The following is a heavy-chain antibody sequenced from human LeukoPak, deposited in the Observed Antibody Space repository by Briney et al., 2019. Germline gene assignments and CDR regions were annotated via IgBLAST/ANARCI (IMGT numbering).Heavy chain of an antibody. J-gene: IGHJ4*02. CDR2: IYTSGST. Sequence: SETLSLTCTVSGGSISSYYWSWIRQPAGKGLEWIGRIYTSGSTNYNPSLKSRVTMSVDTSKNQFSLKLSSVTAADTAAYYCARGFIEWLLLDYCGQGTLVTVSS. D-gene: IGHD3-3*01. V-gene: IGHV4-4*07. CDR3: ARGFIEWLLLDY. CDR1: GGSISSYY.